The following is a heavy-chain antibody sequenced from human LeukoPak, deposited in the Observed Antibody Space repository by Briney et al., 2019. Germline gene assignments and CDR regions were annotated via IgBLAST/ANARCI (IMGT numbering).Heavy chain of an antibody. J-gene: IGHJ3*02. CDR2: INWNGGST. V-gene: IGHV3-20*03. CDR3: ARRDIVVVPAAIFGAFDI. Sequence: GGSLRLSYAASGFTFDDYGMSWVRQAPGKGLEWVSGINWNGGSTGYADSVKGRFTISRDNAKNSLYLQMNSLRTEDTALYYCARRDIVVVPAAIFGAFDIWGQGTTVTVSS. D-gene: IGHD2-2*02. CDR1: GFTFDDYG.